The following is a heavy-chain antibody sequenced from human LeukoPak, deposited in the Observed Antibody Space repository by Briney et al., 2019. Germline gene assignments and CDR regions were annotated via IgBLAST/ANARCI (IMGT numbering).Heavy chain of an antibody. V-gene: IGHV3-48*01. CDR1: GFTFSSYS. J-gene: IGHJ4*02. CDR3: ARDAPKYGDYFDY. Sequence: PGGSLRLSCAAAGFTFSSYSMNWVRQAPGKGLEWVSYISSSSSTIYYADSVKGRFTISRDNAKNSLYLQMNSLRAEDTAVYYCARDAPKYGDYFDYWGQGTLVTVSS. D-gene: IGHD4-17*01. CDR2: ISSSSSTI.